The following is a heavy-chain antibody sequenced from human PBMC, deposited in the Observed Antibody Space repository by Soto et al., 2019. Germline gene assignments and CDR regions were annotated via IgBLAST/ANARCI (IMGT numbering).Heavy chain of an antibody. J-gene: IGHJ6*03. V-gene: IGHV3-11*01. Sequence: GGSLRLSCAASGFTFSDYYMSWIRQAPGKGLEWVSYISSSGSTIYYADSVKGRFTISRDNAKNSLYLQMNSLRAEDTAVYYCARDQRGHCTNGVCYSTIKNLYYMDVWGKGTTVTVSS. D-gene: IGHD2-8*01. CDR1: GFTFSDYY. CDR3: ARDQRGHCTNGVCYSTIKNLYYMDV. CDR2: ISSSGSTI.